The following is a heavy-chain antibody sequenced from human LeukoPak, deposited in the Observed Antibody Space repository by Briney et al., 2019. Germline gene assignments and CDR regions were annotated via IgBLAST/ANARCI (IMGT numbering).Heavy chain of an antibody. D-gene: IGHD3-10*01. CDR3: ARATLITMVRGVKNYYFDY. CDR2: MNPNSGNT. CDR1: GYTFTSYD. J-gene: IGHJ4*02. Sequence: ASVKVSCKASGYTFTSYDINWVRQATGQGLEWMGWMNPNSGNTGYAQKFQGRVTITRNTSISTAYMELSSLRSEDTAVYYCARATLITMVRGVKNYYFDYWGQGTLVTVSS. V-gene: IGHV1-8*03.